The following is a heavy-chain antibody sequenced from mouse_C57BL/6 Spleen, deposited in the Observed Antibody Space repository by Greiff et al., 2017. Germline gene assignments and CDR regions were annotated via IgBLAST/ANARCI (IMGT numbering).Heavy chain of an antibody. CDR3: AKGSSGWSFDY. J-gene: IGHJ2*01. Sequence: VQLQQPGAELVRPGSSVKLSCKASGYTFTSYWMDWVKQRPGQVLEWIGNIYPSDSETHYNQKFKDKATLTVGKSSSTAYMQLSSLTSEDSAVYYCAKGSSGWSFDYWGQGTTLTVSS. V-gene: IGHV1-61*01. CDR1: GYTFTSYW. CDR2: IYPSDSET. D-gene: IGHD3-2*02.